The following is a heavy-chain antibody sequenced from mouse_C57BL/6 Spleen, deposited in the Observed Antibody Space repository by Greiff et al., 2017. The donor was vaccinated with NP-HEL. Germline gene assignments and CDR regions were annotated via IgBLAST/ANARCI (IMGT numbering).Heavy chain of an antibody. CDR1: GYTFTSYW. CDR3: AIQDYYGSCFDY. CDR2: IHPSDSDT. V-gene: IGHV1-74*01. Sequence: QVQLQQPGAELVKPGASVKVSCKASGYTFTSYWMHWVKQRPGQGLEWIGRIHPSDSDTNYNQKFKGKATLTVDNSSSTAYMPITSLTSDDSVVYYCAIQDYYGSCFDYWGQGTTLTVSS. J-gene: IGHJ2*01. D-gene: IGHD1-1*01.